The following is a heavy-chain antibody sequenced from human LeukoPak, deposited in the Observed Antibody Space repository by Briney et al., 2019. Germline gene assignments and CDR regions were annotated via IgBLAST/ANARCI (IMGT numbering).Heavy chain of an antibody. V-gene: IGHV3-21*01. J-gene: IGHJ4*02. CDR2: ISSSSSYI. CDR3: ARGDDYGAPLNY. CDR1: GFTFSSYA. Sequence: GRSLRLSCAASGFTFSSYAMHWVRQAPGKRLEWVSSISSSSSYIYYADSVKGRFTISRDNAKNSLYLQMNSLRAEDTAVYYCARGDDYGAPLNYWGQGTLVTVSS. D-gene: IGHD4-17*01.